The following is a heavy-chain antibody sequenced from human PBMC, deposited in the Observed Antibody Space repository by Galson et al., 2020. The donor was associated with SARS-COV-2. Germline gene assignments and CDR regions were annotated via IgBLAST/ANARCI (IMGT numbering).Heavy chain of an antibody. D-gene: IGHD2-15*01. V-gene: IGHV4-59*01. CDR3: ARDSSGTYGKFDP. J-gene: IGHJ5*02. CDR1: GGSISSYY. CDR2: IYYSGST. Sequence: SETLSLTCTVSGGSISSYYWSWIRQPPGQGLEWIGYIYYSGSTYTNPSLKSRVTISLDTSKNQFSLKLSSVTAADTAVYCCARDSSGTYGKFDPWGQGTLVTVSS.